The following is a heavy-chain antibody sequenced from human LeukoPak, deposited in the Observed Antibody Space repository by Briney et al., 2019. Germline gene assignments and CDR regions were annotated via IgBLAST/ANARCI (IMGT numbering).Heavy chain of an antibody. J-gene: IGHJ1*01. D-gene: IGHD3-22*01. CDR3: ARGGGYYDSSGHATAFQH. Sequence: GGSLRLSCAASGFTFSSYAMHWVRQAPGKGLEWVAVISYDGSNKYYADSVKGRFTISRDNSKNTLYLQMNSLRAGDTAVYYCARGGGYYDSSGHATAFQHWGQGTLVTVSS. CDR1: GFTFSSYA. V-gene: IGHV3-30-3*01. CDR2: ISYDGSNK.